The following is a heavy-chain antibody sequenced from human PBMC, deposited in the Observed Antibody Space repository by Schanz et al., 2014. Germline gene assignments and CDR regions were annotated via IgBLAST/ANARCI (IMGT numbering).Heavy chain of an antibody. CDR2: MNPNSGNP. V-gene: IGHV1-8*01. CDR3: ARGYGDSPTDF. J-gene: IGHJ4*02. CDR1: GYTFTSYD. D-gene: IGHD4-17*01. Sequence: QVQLIQSGAEVKKPGASVKVSCTASGYTFTSYDINWVRQAPGQGLEWLGWMNPNSGNPGFAQKFRGRVTLTRNTSMSTAYMELNSLTSEDTAVYYCARGYGDSPTDFWGQGTLVTVSS.